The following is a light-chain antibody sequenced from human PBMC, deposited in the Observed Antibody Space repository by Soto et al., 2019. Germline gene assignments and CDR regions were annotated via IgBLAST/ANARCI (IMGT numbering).Light chain of an antibody. V-gene: IGLV4-69*01. CDR3: QTWGTGEV. CDR2: LNSDGSH. Sequence: VLTQSPSASASLGASVKLTCTLSSGHSSYAIAWHQQQPEKGPRYLMKLNSDGSHSKGDGIPDRFSGSSSGAERYLTISNLQSEDEADYYCQTWGTGEVFGGGTKVTVL. J-gene: IGLJ2*01. CDR1: SGHSSYA.